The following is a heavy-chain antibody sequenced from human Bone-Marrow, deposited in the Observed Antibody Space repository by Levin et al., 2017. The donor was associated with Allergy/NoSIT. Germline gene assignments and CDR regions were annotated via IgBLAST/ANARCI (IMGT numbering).Heavy chain of an antibody. CDR1: GGSISSGDYY. D-gene: IGHD3-22*01. CDR3: ARDSSGSRNWFDP. Sequence: SETLSLTCTVSGGSISSGDYYWSWIRQPPGTGLEWIGYIYYSGSTYYNPSLKSRVTISVDTSKNQFSLKLSSVTAADTAVYYCARDSSGSRNWFDPWGQGTLVTVSS. V-gene: IGHV4-30-4*01. J-gene: IGHJ5*02. CDR2: IYYSGST.